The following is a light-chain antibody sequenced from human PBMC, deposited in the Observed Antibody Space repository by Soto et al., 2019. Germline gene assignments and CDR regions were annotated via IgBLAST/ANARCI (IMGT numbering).Light chain of an antibody. J-gene: IGKJ1*01. CDR3: QQYGSSMWT. CDR2: RAS. CDR1: QSVSSSY. Sequence: EIVLTQSPGTLSLSPGERATLSCRASQSVSSSYLAWYQQKPGQAPRLLIYRASSRATGIPDRVSGSGSGTDFTLTISRLEPEDFAVYYCQQYGSSMWTFGQGTKVEIK. V-gene: IGKV3-20*01.